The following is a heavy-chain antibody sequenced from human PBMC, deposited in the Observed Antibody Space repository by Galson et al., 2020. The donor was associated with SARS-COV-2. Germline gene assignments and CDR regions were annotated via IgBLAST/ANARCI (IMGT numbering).Heavy chain of an antibody. J-gene: IGHJ5*02. CDR2: ISYDGSSE. CDR1: KFTFNNYA. V-gene: IGHV3-30-3*01. Sequence: VQAGGSLRLSCAASKFTFNNYAMHWVRQAPGKGLEWVAVISYDGSSEYYADSVKGRFTISRDNSKNTLYLQMNSLRAEDTAVYFCARDLSDSSSWYFSTWGQGTLVTVSS. CDR3: ARDLSDSSSWYFST. D-gene: IGHD6-13*01.